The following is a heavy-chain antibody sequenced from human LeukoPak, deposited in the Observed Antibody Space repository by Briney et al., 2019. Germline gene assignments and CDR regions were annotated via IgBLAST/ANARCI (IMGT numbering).Heavy chain of an antibody. J-gene: IGHJ4*02. V-gene: IGHV3-20*04. CDR2: INWNGGST. CDR3: EVLIKSLPD. CDR1: GFTFDDYG. D-gene: IGHD3-16*01. Sequence: PGRSLRLSGAPSGFTFDDYGMSGVRQAPGKGLEWVSGINWNGGSTGYADSVKGRFTISRENAKNSLYLQMNSLRAEDTAVYYCEVLIKSLPDWGQGTLVTVSS.